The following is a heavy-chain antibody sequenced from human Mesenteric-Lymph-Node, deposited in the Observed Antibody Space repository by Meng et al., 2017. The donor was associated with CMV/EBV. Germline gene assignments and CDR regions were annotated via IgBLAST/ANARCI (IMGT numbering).Heavy chain of an antibody. Sequence: SVQVSCKASGGTFSSYAISWVRQAPGQGLEWMGGIIPIFGTANYAQKFQGRVTTTTDESTSTAYMELSSLRSEDTAVYYCARMVVVVPAAPNWFDPWGQGTLVTVSS. CDR1: GGTFSSYA. CDR3: ARMVVVVPAAPNWFDP. CDR2: IIPIFGTA. V-gene: IGHV1-69*05. J-gene: IGHJ5*02. D-gene: IGHD2-2*01.